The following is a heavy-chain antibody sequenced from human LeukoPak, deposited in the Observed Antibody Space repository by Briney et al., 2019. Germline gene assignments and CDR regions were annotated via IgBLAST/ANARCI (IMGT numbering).Heavy chain of an antibody. CDR3: ARGFRGPNFNH. V-gene: IGHV4-38-2*02. CDR1: GYSISSGYY. CDR2: IYHGGRT. J-gene: IGHJ4*02. Sequence: SETLSLTCTVSGYSISSGYYWGWIWQTPGKGLEWIGYIYHGGRTDYNPSLKSRVTISVDTSKNQFSLKLSSVTAADTAVYFCARGFRGPNFNHWGQGTLVTVSS. D-gene: IGHD3-10*01.